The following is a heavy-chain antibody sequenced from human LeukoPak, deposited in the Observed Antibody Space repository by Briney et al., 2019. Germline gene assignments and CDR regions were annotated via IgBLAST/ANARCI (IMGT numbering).Heavy chain of an antibody. CDR1: GFTFRSYW. CDR3: ARDPWERGWWYYDSSGYRYYFDY. J-gene: IGHJ4*02. CDR2: INSEGSST. D-gene: IGHD3-22*01. Sequence: PGGSLRLSCAASGFTFRSYWMHWVRQARGKGLGWVSRINSEGSSTSYADSVKGRFTISRDNAKNTLYLQMNSLRAEDTAAYYCARDPWERGWWYYDSSGYRYYFDYWGQGTLVTVSS. V-gene: IGHV3-74*01.